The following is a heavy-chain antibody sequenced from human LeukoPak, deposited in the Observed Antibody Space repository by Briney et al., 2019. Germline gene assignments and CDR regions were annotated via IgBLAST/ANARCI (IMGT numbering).Heavy chain of an antibody. CDR3: ARDYTGYFP. D-gene: IGHD3-9*01. CDR1: GFPFSSYW. J-gene: IGHJ5*02. V-gene: IGHV3-7*03. Sequence: GGSLRLSCEASGFPFSSYWMSWVGQAPGKGLEWVANIKTDGSEKYYVDSVKGRFTISRDNAKNSLYLQMNSLRAEDTAVYYCARDYTGYFPWGQGTLVIVSS. CDR2: IKTDGSEK.